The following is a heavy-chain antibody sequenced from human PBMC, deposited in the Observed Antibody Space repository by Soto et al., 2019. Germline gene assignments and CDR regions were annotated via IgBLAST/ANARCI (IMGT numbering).Heavy chain of an antibody. J-gene: IGHJ6*02. CDR3: ARGGSNEPHYYYGMDV. CDR1: GYTFTSYY. D-gene: IGHD4-4*01. Sequence: ASVKVSCKASGYTFTSYYMHWARQAPGQGLEWMGIINPSGGSTSYAQKFQGRVTMTRDTSTSTVYMELSSLRSEDAAVYYCARGGSNEPHYYYGMDVWGQGTTVTAP. V-gene: IGHV1-46*01. CDR2: INPSGGST.